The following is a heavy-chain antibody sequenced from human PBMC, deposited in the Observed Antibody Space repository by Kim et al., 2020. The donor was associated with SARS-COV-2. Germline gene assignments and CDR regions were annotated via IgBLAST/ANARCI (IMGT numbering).Heavy chain of an antibody. CDR3: AREAIFGVVATPSYYYYGMDV. Sequence: SETLSLTCTVSGGSISSGDYYWSWIRQPPGKGLEWIGYIYYSGSTYYNPSLKSRVTISVDTSKNQFSLKLSSVTAADTAVYYCAREAIFGVVATPSYYYYGMDVWGQGTTVTVSS. CDR2: IYYSGST. CDR1: GGSISSGDYY. V-gene: IGHV4-30-4*01. J-gene: IGHJ6*02. D-gene: IGHD3-3*01.